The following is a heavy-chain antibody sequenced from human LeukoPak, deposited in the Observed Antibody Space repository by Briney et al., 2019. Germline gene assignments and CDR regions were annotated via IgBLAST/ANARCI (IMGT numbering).Heavy chain of an antibody. Sequence: PGGSLRLSCAASGFTFSSYAMHWFRQAPGKGLEWVAVISYDGSNKYYADSVKGRFTISRDNSKNTLYLQMNSLRAEDTAVYCCASEVATTCDYWGQGTLVTVSS. CDR1: GFTFSSYA. CDR3: ASEVATTCDY. V-gene: IGHV3-30-3*01. CDR2: ISYDGSNK. J-gene: IGHJ4*02. D-gene: IGHD5-12*01.